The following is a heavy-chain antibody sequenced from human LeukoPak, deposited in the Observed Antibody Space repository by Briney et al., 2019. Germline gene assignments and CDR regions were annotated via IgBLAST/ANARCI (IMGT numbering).Heavy chain of an antibody. V-gene: IGHV3-21*01. CDR3: ARDLLGESGAGDS. CDR1: GFTFSRYS. Sequence: GGSLRLSCAASGFTFSRYSMNWVPQAPGKGLEWVSSIYRSGTLTWHADSVKGRVTISRDNSRNSLYLQMNSLRAEDTAVYYCARDLLGESGAGDSWGQGTLVTVSS. J-gene: IGHJ5*01. CDR2: IYRSGTLT. D-gene: IGHD3-22*01.